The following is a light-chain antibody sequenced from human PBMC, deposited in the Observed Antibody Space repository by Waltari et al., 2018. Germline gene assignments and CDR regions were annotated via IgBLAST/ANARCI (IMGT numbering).Light chain of an antibody. J-gene: IGLJ2*01. CDR3: QSSDSSLRAV. CDR1: SSNIGEGYD. CDR2: GTT. V-gene: IGLV1-40*01. Sequence: QSVLTQPPSVSGAPGQRISISCTGNSSNIGEGYDVHWYQQLPGAAPKLLIYGTTNRPSGVPDRFSGSKSGSSASLAITGLRPEDEADYYCQSSDSSLRAVFGGGTKVTVL.